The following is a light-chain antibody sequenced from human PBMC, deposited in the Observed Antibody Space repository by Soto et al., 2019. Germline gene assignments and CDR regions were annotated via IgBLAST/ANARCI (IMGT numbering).Light chain of an antibody. CDR2: INSDGSH. J-gene: IGLJ7*01. CDR1: SGHSSYA. CDR3: QTWGTGIAV. Sequence: QPVLTQSPSASASLGASVKLTCTLSSGHSSYAIAWHQQQPEKGPRYLMQINSDGSHSKGDGIPDRFSDSSSGAERYLTISSRQSEDEADYYCQTWGTGIAVFGGGTQLTVL. V-gene: IGLV4-69*01.